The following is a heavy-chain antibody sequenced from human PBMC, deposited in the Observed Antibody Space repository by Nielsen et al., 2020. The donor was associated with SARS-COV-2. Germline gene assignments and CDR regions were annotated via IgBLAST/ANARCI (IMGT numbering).Heavy chain of an antibody. D-gene: IGHD1-7*01. CDR2: IYHTGNT. CDR1: GGSISSRDYY. CDR3: ARDGTIASLGIEY. J-gene: IGHJ4*02. V-gene: IGHV4-30-4*01. Sequence: SETLSLTCTVSGGSISSRDYYWSWIRQSPGKGLEWIGYIYHTGNTYYNPSLKSRVSLSVDMSRNQFSLRLNSVTAADTAVYFCARDGTIASLGIEYWGPGTLVTVSS.